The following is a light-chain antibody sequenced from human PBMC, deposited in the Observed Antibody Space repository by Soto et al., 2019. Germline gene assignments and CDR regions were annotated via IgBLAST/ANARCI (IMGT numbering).Light chain of an antibody. V-gene: IGKV2-28*01. Sequence: DIVLTQSPLSLPVTPGEPASISCRPSQSLLDSDGNNYLDWFLQKPGQSPHIQIYLGSNRASGVPDMFSCSGSGTDFTLKISRVQAEDIGVSYCMKSLHVFRTFGGGTNVESK. CDR1: QSLLDSDGNNY. CDR3: MKSLHVFRT. J-gene: IGKJ4*01. CDR2: LGS.